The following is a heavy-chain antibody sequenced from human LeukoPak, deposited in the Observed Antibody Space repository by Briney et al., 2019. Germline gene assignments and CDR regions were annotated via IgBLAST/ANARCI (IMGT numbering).Heavy chain of an antibody. D-gene: IGHD6-19*01. J-gene: IGHJ4*02. Sequence: GGSLRVSCPPSGYTFDDYSMHWVRQVPGKGLEWMYRINPYGGATNYAHYVQGRFTISRDTSENSAYLEMNSLRPDDTAFYYCSKEHSGWYHFEYWGQGNLVTVSS. CDR2: INPYGGAT. CDR1: GYTFDDYS. CDR3: SKEHSGWYHFEY. V-gene: IGHV3-43D*03.